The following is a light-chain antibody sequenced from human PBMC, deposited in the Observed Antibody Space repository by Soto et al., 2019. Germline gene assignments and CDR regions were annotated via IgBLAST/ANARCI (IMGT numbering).Light chain of an antibody. CDR1: QTVTGNN. Sequence: DIALTQSPGTLSLSPGARATLSCRASQTVTGNNLGWYQPTPGHPPRLLIYGSSKRATGIPARFSGSGSGTDFTLTISRLEPDDFGVYFCQQYSALPMTFGQGTRLEI. J-gene: IGKJ5*01. CDR2: GSS. CDR3: QQYSALPMT. V-gene: IGKV3-20*01.